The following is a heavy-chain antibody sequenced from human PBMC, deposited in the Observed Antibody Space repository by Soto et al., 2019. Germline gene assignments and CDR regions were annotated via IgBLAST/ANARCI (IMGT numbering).Heavy chain of an antibody. CDR3: AREEFTYYDFWSGYSQPSGMDV. CDR2: INPSGGST. CDR1: GYTFTSYY. Sequence: ASVKVSCKASGYTFTSYYMHWVRQAPGQGLEWMGIINPSGGSTSYAQKFQGRVTMTRDTSTSTVYMELSSLRSEDTAVYYCAREEFTYYDFWSGYSQPSGMDVWGKGTTVTVSS. V-gene: IGHV1-46*01. D-gene: IGHD3-3*01. J-gene: IGHJ6*04.